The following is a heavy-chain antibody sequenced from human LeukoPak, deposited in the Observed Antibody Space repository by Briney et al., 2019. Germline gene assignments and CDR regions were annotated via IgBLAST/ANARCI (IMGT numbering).Heavy chain of an antibody. CDR1: GFTFSSYE. V-gene: IGHV3-48*03. CDR3: ASTTAVAVDFDY. CDR2: ISSSGSTI. Sequence: PGGSLRLSCAASGFTFSSYEMNWVRQAPGKGLEWVSYISSSGSTIYYADSVKGGFTISRDNAKNSLYLQMNSLRAEDTAVYYCASTTAVAVDFDYWGQGTLVTVSS. D-gene: IGHD6-19*01. J-gene: IGHJ4*02.